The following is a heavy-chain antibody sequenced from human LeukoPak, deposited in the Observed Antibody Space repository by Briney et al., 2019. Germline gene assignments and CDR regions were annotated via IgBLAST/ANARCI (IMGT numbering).Heavy chain of an antibody. CDR1: GGTFSSYA. J-gene: IGHJ6*03. D-gene: IGHD2-2*01. CDR3: ARGATVPAANYYYYMDV. CDR2: IIPIFGTA. V-gene: IGHV1-69*06. Sequence: SVKVSCKASGGTFSSYAISWVRQAPGQGLEWMGGIIPIFGTANYAQKLQGRVTITADKSTSTAYMELSSPRSADTAVYYCARGATVPAANYYYYMDVWGKGATVTVSS.